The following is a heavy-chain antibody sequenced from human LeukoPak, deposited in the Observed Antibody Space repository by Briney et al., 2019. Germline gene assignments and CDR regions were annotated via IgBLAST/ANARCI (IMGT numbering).Heavy chain of an antibody. J-gene: IGHJ3*02. D-gene: IGHD6-19*01. V-gene: IGHV3-9*03. CDR1: GFTFDDYA. Sequence: GGSLRLSCAASGFTFDDYAMHWVRQAPGKCLEWDSGISWNSGSIGYADSVKGRFTISRDNAKNSLYLQMNSLRAEDMALYYCAKDRVAVATPLSAFDIWGQGTMVTVSS. CDR3: AKDRVAVATPLSAFDI. CDR2: ISWNSGSI.